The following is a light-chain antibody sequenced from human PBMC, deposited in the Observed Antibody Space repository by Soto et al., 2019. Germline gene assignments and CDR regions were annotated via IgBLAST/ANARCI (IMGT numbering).Light chain of an antibody. Sequence: EIVLTQSPGTLSLSPGERATLSCRASQSVSSSYLAWYQQKPGQAPRLLIYGASSRATGIPDRLSGSGSGTDSTLTISRLEPEDFAVYYCQQYGSSPSTFGPGTKVDIK. CDR2: GAS. J-gene: IGKJ3*01. V-gene: IGKV3-20*01. CDR1: QSVSSSY. CDR3: QQYGSSPST.